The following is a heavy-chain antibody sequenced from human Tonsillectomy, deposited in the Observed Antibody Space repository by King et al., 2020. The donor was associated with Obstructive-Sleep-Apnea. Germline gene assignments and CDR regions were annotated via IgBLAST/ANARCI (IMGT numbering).Heavy chain of an antibody. V-gene: IGHV4-31*03. CDR2: IYYSGST. D-gene: IGHD1-26*01. Sequence: QLQESGPGLVKPSQTLSLTCTVSGGSISSGGYYWSWIRHPPGKGLEWIGYIYYSGSTYYNPSPKSRVTLSVETSKNQFSPKLRSVTAADTAGYYCPGDRVGFDYWGQGTLVTVSS. CDR3: PGDRVGFDY. J-gene: IGHJ4*02. CDR1: GGSISSGGYY.